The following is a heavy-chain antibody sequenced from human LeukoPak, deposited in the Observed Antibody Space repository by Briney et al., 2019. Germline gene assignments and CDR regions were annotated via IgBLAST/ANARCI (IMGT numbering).Heavy chain of an antibody. D-gene: IGHD5-24*01. Sequence: SVKVSCKASGGTFSSYAISWVRQAPGQGLEWMGGMIPIFGTANYAQKFQGRVTITADESTSTAYMELSSLRSEDTAVYYCARGSRDGYNPFDYWGQGTLVTVSS. CDR1: GGTFSSYA. CDR3: ARGSRDGYNPFDY. CDR2: MIPIFGTA. V-gene: IGHV1-69*01. J-gene: IGHJ4*02.